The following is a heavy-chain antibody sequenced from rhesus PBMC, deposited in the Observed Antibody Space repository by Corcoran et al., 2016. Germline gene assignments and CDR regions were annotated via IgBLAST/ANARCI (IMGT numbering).Heavy chain of an antibody. D-gene: IGHD6-25*01. CDR3: ARYIATAFGY. J-gene: IGHJ4*01. CDR2: IYGNSTSI. Sequence: QVQLQQWGEGLVKPSETLSLTCAVYGGSISGYYYWSWIRQPPGKELAWIGYIYGNSTSINYNPSLMNRVTISKDASKNQFSLKLSSVTAADTAVYYCARYIATAFGYWGQGVLVTVSS. CDR1: GGSISGYYY. V-gene: IGHV4-73*01.